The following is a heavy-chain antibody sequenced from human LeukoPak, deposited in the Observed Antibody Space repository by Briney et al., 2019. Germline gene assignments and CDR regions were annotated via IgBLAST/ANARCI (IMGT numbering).Heavy chain of an antibody. CDR3: ARVISGLGFDY. D-gene: IGHD1-26*01. Sequence: GGSLRLSCAASGFTFSSYAMHWVRQAPGKGLEWVAVISYDGSNKYYADSVKGRFAISRDNSKNTMYLQMNSLRAEDTAVYYCARVISGLGFDYWGQGILVTVSS. V-gene: IGHV3-30*09. CDR2: ISYDGSNK. J-gene: IGHJ4*02. CDR1: GFTFSSYA.